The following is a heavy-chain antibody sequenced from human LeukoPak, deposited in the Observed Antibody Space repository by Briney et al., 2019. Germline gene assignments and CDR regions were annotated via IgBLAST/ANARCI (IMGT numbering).Heavy chain of an antibody. V-gene: IGHV1-69*04. J-gene: IGHJ4*02. D-gene: IGHD6-13*01. Sequence: SVRVSCKASGGTFSSYAISWVRQAPGQGLEWMGRIIPILGIANYAQKFQGRVTITADKSTSTAYMELSSLRSEDTAVYYCASGADSSSWPWGQGTPVTVSS. CDR2: IIPILGIA. CDR1: GGTFSSYA. CDR3: ASGADSSSWP.